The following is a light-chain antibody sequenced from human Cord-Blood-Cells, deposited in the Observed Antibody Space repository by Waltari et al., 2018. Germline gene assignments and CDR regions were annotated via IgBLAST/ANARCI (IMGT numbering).Light chain of an antibody. CDR1: SRAVGGYNY. CDR2: DVS. CDR3: SSYTSSSTWV. Sequence: QSALTQPASVSGSPGQSITLSCTGTSRAVGGYNYVSWYQQHPVKAPKLLIFDVSNRPSGVSNRFSGSKSGNTASLTTSGLQAEDEADYYCSSYTSSSTWVFGGGTQLTVL. V-gene: IGLV2-14*03. J-gene: IGLJ3*02.